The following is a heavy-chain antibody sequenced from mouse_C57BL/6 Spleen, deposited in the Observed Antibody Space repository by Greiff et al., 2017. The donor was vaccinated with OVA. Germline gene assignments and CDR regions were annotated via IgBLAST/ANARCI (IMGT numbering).Heavy chain of an antibody. CDR1: GYTFTSYW. Sequence: QVHVKQPGTELVKPGASVKLSCKASGYTFTSYWMHWVKQRPGQGLEWIGNINPSNGGTNYNEKFKSKATLTVDKSSSTAYMQLSSLTSEDSAVYYCAREIYDCYYEDYAMDYWGQGTSVTVSS. CDR2: INPSNGGT. D-gene: IGHD2-3*01. J-gene: IGHJ4*01. V-gene: IGHV1-53*01. CDR3: AREIYDCYYEDYAMDY.